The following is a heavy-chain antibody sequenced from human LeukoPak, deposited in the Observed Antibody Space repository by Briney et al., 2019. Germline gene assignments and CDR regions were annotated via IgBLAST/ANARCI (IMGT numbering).Heavy chain of an antibody. CDR2: ISYDGSNK. J-gene: IGHJ4*02. V-gene: IGHV3-30*03. CDR3: RGSDGY. Sequence: GGSLRLSCAASGFTFSSYGMHWVRQAPDKGLEWVAVISYDGSNKYYADSVKGRFTISRDNSKNTLYLQMNSLRAEDTAVYYCRGSDGYWGQGTLVTVSS. CDR1: GFTFSSYG.